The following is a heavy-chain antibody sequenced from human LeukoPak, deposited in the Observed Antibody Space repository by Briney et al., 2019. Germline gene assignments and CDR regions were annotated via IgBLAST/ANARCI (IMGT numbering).Heavy chain of an antibody. V-gene: IGHV3-23*01. D-gene: IGHD5-18*01. CDR1: GFTLSNYA. CDR2: ISGSGGST. Sequence: GGSLRLSCAASGFTLSNYALSWVRQAPGKGLEWVSDISGSGGSTYYADSVKGRFTISRDNSKNTMYLQMNSLGAEDTAVYYCAKRIQSAMAMGYWGQGTLVTVSS. CDR3: AKRIQSAMAMGY. J-gene: IGHJ4*02.